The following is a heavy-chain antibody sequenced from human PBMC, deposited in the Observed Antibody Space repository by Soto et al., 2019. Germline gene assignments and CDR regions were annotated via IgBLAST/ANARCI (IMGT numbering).Heavy chain of an antibody. Sequence: QVQLVESGGGVVQPGRSLRLSCAASGFTFSSYAMHWVRQAPGKGLEWVAVISYDGSNKYYADSVKGRFTISRDNSKNTLYLQMNSLRAEDTAVYYCARDLLEEWELAFDYWGQGTLVTVSS. CDR2: ISYDGSNK. CDR1: GFTFSSYA. D-gene: IGHD1-26*01. CDR3: ARDLLEEWELAFDY. J-gene: IGHJ4*02. V-gene: IGHV3-30-3*01.